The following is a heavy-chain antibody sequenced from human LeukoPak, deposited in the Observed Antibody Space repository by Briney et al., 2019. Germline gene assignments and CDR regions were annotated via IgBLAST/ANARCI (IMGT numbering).Heavy chain of an antibody. CDR1: GVSFSGYY. J-gene: IGHJ2*01. Sequence: SETLSLTCAVYGVSFSGYYWSWIRHPPGEGLEWIGDINHSGSTNYNSSLKSRVTISVDTSKNQFSLKLTSVTAADTAIYSCVRNFDLWGRGTLVTVSS. CDR2: INHSGST. CDR3: VRNFDL. V-gene: IGHV4-34*01.